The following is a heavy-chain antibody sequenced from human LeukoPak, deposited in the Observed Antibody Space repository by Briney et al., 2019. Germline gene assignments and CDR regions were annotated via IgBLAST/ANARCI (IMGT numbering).Heavy chain of an antibody. Sequence: GGSLRLSCAASGFTFSSYAMSWVRQAPGKGLEWVSVISGSGGNTYYADSVKGRFTISRDNSKNTLYLQMNSLRAEDTAVYYCAKQTVAGTFDYWGQGTLVTVSS. V-gene: IGHV3-23*01. CDR2: ISGSGGNT. D-gene: IGHD6-19*01. J-gene: IGHJ4*02. CDR1: GFTFSSYA. CDR3: AKQTVAGTFDY.